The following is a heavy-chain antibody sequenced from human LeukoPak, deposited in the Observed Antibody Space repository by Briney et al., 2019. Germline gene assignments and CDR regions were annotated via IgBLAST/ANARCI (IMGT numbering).Heavy chain of an antibody. V-gene: IGHV1-2*02. CDR3: ARAEVLYYYMDV. J-gene: IGHJ6*03. D-gene: IGHD1-1*01. CDR1: GYTFTGYY. Sequence: ASVKVSCKASGYTFTGYYMHWVRQAPGQGLEWMGWINPNSGGTNYAQKFQGRVTMTRDTSISTAYMELSRLRSDDTAVYYCARAEVLYYYMDVWGKGTTVTVSS. CDR2: INPNSGGT.